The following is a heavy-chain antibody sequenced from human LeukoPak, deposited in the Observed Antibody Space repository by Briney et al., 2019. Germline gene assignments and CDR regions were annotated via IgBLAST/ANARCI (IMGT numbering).Heavy chain of an antibody. V-gene: IGHV3-23*01. CDR1: GFTFSSYA. CDR3: ARGNIVVVPAALYFDY. Sequence: GGSLRLSCAASGFTFSSYAMSWVRRAPGEGLEWVSSISGGGGTTYYPDSVKGQFTISRDNSKNTLYLQMNSLRAEDTAVYYCARGNIVVVPAALYFDYWGQGTLVTVSS. CDR2: ISGGGGTT. J-gene: IGHJ4*02. D-gene: IGHD2-2*01.